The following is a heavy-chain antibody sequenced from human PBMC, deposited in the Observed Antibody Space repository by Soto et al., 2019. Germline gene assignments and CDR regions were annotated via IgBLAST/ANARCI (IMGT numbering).Heavy chain of an antibody. V-gene: IGHV1-46*02. CDR1: GYTFNSYY. CDR3: ARDIVATKGASYFDY. CDR2: INPSGGST. D-gene: IGHD5-12*01. Sequence: GASVKVSCKASGYTFNSYYMHWVRKAPGQGLEWMGIINPSGGSTSYAQKFQGRVTMTRDTSTSTVYMELSSLRSEDTAVYYCARDIVATKGASYFDYWGQGTLVTVSS. J-gene: IGHJ4*02.